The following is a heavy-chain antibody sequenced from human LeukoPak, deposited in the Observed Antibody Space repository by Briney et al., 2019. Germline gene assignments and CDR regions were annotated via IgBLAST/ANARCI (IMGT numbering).Heavy chain of an antibody. J-gene: IGHJ4*02. CDR1: GGAISSSSYY. Sequence: KASETLSLTCTVSGGAISSSSYYWGWIRQPPGKGLEWIGSIYYSGSTYYNPSLKSRVTISADTYKNQFSLKLSSVTAADTAVYYCARHVATAAGTGYFDYWGQGTLVTVSS. V-gene: IGHV4-39*01. CDR3: ARHVATAAGTGYFDY. D-gene: IGHD6-13*01. CDR2: IYYSGST.